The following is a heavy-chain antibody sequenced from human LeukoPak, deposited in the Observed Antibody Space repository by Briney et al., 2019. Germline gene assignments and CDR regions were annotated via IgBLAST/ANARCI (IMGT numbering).Heavy chain of an antibody. Sequence: GGSLRLSCAASGFTFSSYWMNWVRQAPGKGLEWVSYISSSSSTIYYADSVKGRFTISRDNAKNSLYLQMNSLRDEDTAVYYCARARASGRSGFDYWGQGTLVTVSS. D-gene: IGHD2-15*01. CDR1: GFTFSSYW. CDR3: ARARASGRSGFDY. J-gene: IGHJ4*02. CDR2: ISSSSSTI. V-gene: IGHV3-48*02.